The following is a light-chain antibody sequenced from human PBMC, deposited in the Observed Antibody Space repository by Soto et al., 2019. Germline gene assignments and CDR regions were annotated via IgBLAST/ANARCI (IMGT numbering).Light chain of an antibody. J-gene: IGKJ3*01. CDR2: WAS. Sequence: DIVMTQSPDSLSVSLGERATINCKSSQSVLYSSNNKNCLAWYQQKPGQSPKLLIYWASTRESGVPVRFSGSGSGTDFTLTISSLQAEDVAVYYCQQCYNTPSFGPGTKVDI. CDR1: QSVLYSSNNKNC. CDR3: QQCYNTPS. V-gene: IGKV4-1*01.